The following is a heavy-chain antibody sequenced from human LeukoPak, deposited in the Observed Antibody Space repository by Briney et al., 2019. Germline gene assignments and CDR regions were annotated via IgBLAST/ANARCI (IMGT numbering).Heavy chain of an antibody. CDR3: ARARYANAWYAFEI. CDR1: GGSVSSYY. J-gene: IGHJ4*02. V-gene: IGHV4-59*02. CDR2: LSHSGSS. Sequence: NPSETLSLTCTVSGGSVSSYYWSWIRRPPGRGLEWIAYLSHSGSSDSNPSLTSRVTTLVDTSKNQFSLKLTSVTAADTAVYYCARARYANAWYAFEIWGQGTLVTVSS. D-gene: IGHD2-8*01.